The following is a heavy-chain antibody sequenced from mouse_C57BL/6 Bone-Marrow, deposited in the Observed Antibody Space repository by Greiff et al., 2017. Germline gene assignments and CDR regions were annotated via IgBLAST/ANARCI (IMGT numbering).Heavy chain of an antibody. J-gene: IGHJ3*01. CDR1: YTFSSRVH. CDR2: GQGLEWTG. Sequence: VQLQQSGPELARPWASVKISCPAFYTFSSRVHFAIRDTNYWLQWVKQRPGQGLEWTGDIYPGNGDTSHTKKFKGKATLTAVKFSSTAYMQLSSLTAEDSAVYYCAIYDYDAADWGQGTLVTVSA. V-gene: IGHV1-87*01. D-gene: IGHD2-4*01. CDR3: AEDSAVYYCAIYDYDAAD.